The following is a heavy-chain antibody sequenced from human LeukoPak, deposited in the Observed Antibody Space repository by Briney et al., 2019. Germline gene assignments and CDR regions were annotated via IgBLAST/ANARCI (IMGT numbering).Heavy chain of an antibody. Sequence: PGGSLRLSCAASGFTFSSYEMNWVRQAPGKGLEWASYISSSGRTTYYADSVKGRFTISRDNSKNTLYLQMSSLRAEDTAVYYCAKGTLYGSVPLDYWGQGTLVTVSS. D-gene: IGHD3-10*01. CDR2: ISSSGRTT. CDR3: AKGTLYGSVPLDY. CDR1: GFTFSSYE. J-gene: IGHJ4*02. V-gene: IGHV3-48*03.